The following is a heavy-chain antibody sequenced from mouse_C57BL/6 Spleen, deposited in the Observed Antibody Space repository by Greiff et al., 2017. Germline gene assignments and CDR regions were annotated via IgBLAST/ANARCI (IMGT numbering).Heavy chain of an antibody. D-gene: IGHD1-1*01. CDR2: IHPNSGST. V-gene: IGHV1-64*01. CDR1: GYTFTSYW. J-gene: IGHJ2*01. Sequence: QVQLQQPGAELVKPGASVTLSCKASGYTFTSYWMHWVKQRPGQGLEWIGMIHPNSGSTNYNEKFKSKATLTVDKSSSTAYMQLSSLTSADSAVYYCARLRSSSGYWGQGTTLTVSS. CDR3: ARLRSSSGY.